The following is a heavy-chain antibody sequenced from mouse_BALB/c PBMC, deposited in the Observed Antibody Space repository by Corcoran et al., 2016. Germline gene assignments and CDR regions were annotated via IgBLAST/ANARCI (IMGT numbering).Heavy chain of an antibody. Sequence: QNQLVQYGPALKKPGETVRITCKASGYTFTTAGMKWVQKMPGKGLKWIGWINTHSGVPKYAEDFKGRFSFSLETSASTAYLQISNLKNEDTATYFCAMGYCNYPYWYFDVWGAGTTVTVSS. J-gene: IGHJ1*01. CDR2: INTHSGVP. CDR3: AMGYCNYPYWYFDV. CDR1: GYTFTTAG. V-gene: IGHV9-4*02. D-gene: IGHD2-1*01.